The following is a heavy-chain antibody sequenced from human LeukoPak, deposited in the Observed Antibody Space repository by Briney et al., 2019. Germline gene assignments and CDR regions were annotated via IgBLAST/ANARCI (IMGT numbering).Heavy chain of an antibody. CDR2: ISAYNGNT. Sequence: GASVKVSCKASGYTFTSYGISWVRQAPGQGLEWMGWISAYNGNTNYAQKLQGRVTMTTDTSTSTAYMELRSLRSDDTAVYYCARDAAYGRRYYYDSSGYYYGDYWGQGTLVTVSS. J-gene: IGHJ4*02. CDR1: GYTFTSYG. V-gene: IGHV1-18*01. D-gene: IGHD3-22*01. CDR3: ARDAAYGRRYYYDSSGYYYGDY.